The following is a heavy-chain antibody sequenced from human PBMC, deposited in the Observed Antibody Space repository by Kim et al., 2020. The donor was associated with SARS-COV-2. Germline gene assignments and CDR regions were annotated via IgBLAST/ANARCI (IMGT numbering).Heavy chain of an antibody. CDR2: IFHSGST. Sequence: SETLSLTCTVSSDSISSYYWSWIRQLPGKGLEWIGYIFHSGSTNYNPSLKSRVTITWDTSRNQFSLDLTSVSDADTAVYYCARSEGRVSWHRFDYW. CDR3: ARSEGRVSWHRFDY. CDR1: SDSISSYY. V-gene: IGHV4-59*01. J-gene: IGHJ5*01.